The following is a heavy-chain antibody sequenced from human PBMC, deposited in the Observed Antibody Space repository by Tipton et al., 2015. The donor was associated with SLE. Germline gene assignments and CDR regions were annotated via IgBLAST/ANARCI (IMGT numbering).Heavy chain of an antibody. CDR3: ASEGSSWYYFDY. CDR2: IYYHETT. Sequence: IYYHETTSYTPSPKSRLSISVDVSKNQFSLKLSSVTAADTAVYYCASEGSSWYYFDYWGQGTLVTVSS. V-gene: IGHV4-31*02. D-gene: IGHD6-13*01. J-gene: IGHJ4*02.